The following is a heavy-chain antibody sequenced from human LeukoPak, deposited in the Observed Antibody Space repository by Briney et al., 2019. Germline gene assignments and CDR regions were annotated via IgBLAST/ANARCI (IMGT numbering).Heavy chain of an antibody. CDR3: AKQGVVAAFYFDY. J-gene: IGHJ4*02. CDR1: GFSFNTYP. V-gene: IGHV3-30*04. Sequence: GGSLRLSCAASGFSFNTYPMHWVRQAPGKGPEWVAVISNVGSNEYYRDSVKGRFTISRDNSKNTLYLQMNSLRAEDTAVYYCAKQGVVAAFYFDYWGQGTLVTVSS. CDR2: ISNVGSNE. D-gene: IGHD2-15*01.